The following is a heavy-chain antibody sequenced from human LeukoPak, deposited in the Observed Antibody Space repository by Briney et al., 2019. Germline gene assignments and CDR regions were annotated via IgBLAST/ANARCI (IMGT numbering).Heavy chain of an antibody. J-gene: IGHJ4*02. Sequence: KPSETLSLTCTVSSGSVSNSHYYWAWVRQPPGKGLEWLGSIFYSGNTHYNPSLKSPVTISIDTSKNQSSLKVSSVTAADTAIYYCARDLSFDWFPCYFDYWGQGILVTVSS. CDR1: SGSVSNSHYY. CDR3: ARDLSFDWFPCYFDY. CDR2: IFYSGNT. V-gene: IGHV4-39*07. D-gene: IGHD3-9*01.